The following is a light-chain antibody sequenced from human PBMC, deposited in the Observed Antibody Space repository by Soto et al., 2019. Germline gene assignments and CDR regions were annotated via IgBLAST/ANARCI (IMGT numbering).Light chain of an antibody. V-gene: IGKV3-15*01. CDR2: GAS. Sequence: EIVMTQSPATLSVSPGERATLSCRASQSISSDLAWYQQKPGQAPRLLIYGASTRATGIPVRFSGSGSGTELTLTISSLQSEDFAVYYCQQYNSWPPRTFGQGTKVEIK. CDR3: QQYNSWPPRT. CDR1: QSISSD. J-gene: IGKJ1*01.